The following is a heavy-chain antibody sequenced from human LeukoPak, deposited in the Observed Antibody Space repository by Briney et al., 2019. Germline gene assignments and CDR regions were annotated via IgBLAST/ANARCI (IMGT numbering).Heavy chain of an antibody. J-gene: IGHJ4*02. CDR1: GFTFSSYW. D-gene: IGHD4-11*01. V-gene: IGHV3-7*01. Sequence: GGSLRLSCAVSGFTFSSYWMSWVRQAPGKGLEWVASIKQDGGETFYVDPVKGRFTISRDNAKNSLYLQMNSLRAEDTAVYYCAREDHSNYNYWGQGTLVTVSS. CDR2: IKQDGGET. CDR3: AREDHSNYNY.